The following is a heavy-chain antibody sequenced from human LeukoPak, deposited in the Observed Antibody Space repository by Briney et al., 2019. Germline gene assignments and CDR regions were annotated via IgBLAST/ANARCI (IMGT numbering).Heavy chain of an antibody. J-gene: IGHJ4*02. CDR3: AREDSSHFDY. Sequence: ASVKVSCKASGYTFTSYDINWVRQATGQGLEWMGWMNPNSGNTGYAQKFQGRVTITRDTSASTAYMELSSLRSEDTAVYYCAREDSSHFDYWGQGTLVTVSS. CDR1: GYTFTSYD. D-gene: IGHD6-13*01. CDR2: MNPNSGNT. V-gene: IGHV1-8*01.